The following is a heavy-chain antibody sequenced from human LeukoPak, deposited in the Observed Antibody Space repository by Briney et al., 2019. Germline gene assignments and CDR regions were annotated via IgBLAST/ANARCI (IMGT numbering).Heavy chain of an antibody. CDR2: ISYDGSNK. CDR3: ARDMTLIAAAGPIDY. J-gene: IGHJ4*02. CDR1: GFTFSSYA. V-gene: IGHV3-30-3*01. D-gene: IGHD6-13*01. Sequence: GGSLRLSCAASGFTFSSYAMHWVRQAPGKGLEWVAVISYDGSNKYYADSVKGRFTISRDNSKNTLYLQMNSLRAEDTAVYYCARDMTLIAAAGPIDYWGQGTLVTVSS.